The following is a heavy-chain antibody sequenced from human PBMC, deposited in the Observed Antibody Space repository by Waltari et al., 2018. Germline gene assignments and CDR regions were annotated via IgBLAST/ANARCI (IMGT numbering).Heavy chain of an antibody. CDR3: ARGRVVPAAVDS. Sequence: VQLQESGPGLVKPSETLSLTCTVSGGSITSDYWNWVRQPPGKGLEWIALIHYTGGPNYTPSLRSRVTISVDTPKNQVSLELRSVSAADTAMYYCARGRVVPAAVDSWGQGTLVTVSS. J-gene: IGHJ4*02. CDR2: IHYTGGP. CDR1: GGSITSDY. D-gene: IGHD2-2*01. V-gene: IGHV4-59*01.